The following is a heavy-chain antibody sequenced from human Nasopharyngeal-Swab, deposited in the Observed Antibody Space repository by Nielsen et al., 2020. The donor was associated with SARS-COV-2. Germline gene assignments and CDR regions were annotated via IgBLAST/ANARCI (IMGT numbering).Heavy chain of an antibody. Sequence: SQTLSLTCAISGDSVSSNSAAWNWLRQSPSRGLEWLGRTYYRSKWYNDYAVSVKSRITINPDTSKNQFSLQLNSVTPEDTAVYYCARLSSDWYSGFDYWGQGTLVTVSS. CDR1: GDSVSSNSAA. V-gene: IGHV6-1*01. D-gene: IGHD6-19*01. CDR2: TYYRSKWYN. J-gene: IGHJ4*02. CDR3: ARLSSDWYSGFDY.